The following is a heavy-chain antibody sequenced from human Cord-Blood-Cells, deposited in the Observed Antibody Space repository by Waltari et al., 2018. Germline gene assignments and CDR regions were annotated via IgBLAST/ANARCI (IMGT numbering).Heavy chain of an antibody. D-gene: IGHD6-13*01. CDR3: ARDGAAAGTYRYYYYMDV. J-gene: IGHJ6*03. Sequence: QVQLQESGPGLVTPSETLSLTCTVSGGSISSYYWSWIRQPAGKGLEWIGRIYTSGSTNYNPSLKSRVTMSVDTSKNQFSLKLSSVTAADTAVYYCARDGAAAGTYRYYYYMDVWGKGTTVTVSS. CDR2: IYTSGST. V-gene: IGHV4-4*07. CDR1: GGSISSYY.